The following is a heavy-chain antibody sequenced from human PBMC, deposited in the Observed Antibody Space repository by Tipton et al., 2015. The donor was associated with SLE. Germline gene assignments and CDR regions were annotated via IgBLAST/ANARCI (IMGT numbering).Heavy chain of an antibody. J-gene: IGHJ4*02. CDR1: GVSIRSYSYY. CDR3: ARHVSSSGLLTYFDH. V-gene: IGHV4-39*07. Sequence: GSLRLSCTVSGVSIRSYSYYWGWIRQSPGKGLEWLGSIIYTETSYYNPSLKSRVTISVDTSKNQFSLNLESVTAADTAVYYCARHVSSSGLLTYFDHWGQGSLVTVSS. D-gene: IGHD2/OR15-2a*01. CDR2: IIYTETS.